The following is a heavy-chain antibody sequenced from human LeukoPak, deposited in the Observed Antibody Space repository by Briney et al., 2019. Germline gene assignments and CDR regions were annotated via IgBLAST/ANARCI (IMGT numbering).Heavy chain of an antibody. J-gene: IGHJ4*02. CDR3: ARTQYCSSTSCYLDY. Sequence: KPSETLSLTCTVSGGSISSYYWSRIRQPPGKGLEWIGHIYYSGSTNYNPSLKSRVTISVDTSKNQFSLKLSSVTAADTAVYYCARTQYCSSTSCYLDYWGQGTLVTVSS. CDR1: GGSISSYY. D-gene: IGHD2-2*01. V-gene: IGHV4-59*08. CDR2: IYYSGST.